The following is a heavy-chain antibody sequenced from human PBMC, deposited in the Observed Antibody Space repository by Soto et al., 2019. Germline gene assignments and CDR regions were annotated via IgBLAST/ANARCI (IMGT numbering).Heavy chain of an antibody. CDR1: EFTFSTYA. CDR2: ISGSGGAT. D-gene: IGHD6-19*01. J-gene: IGHJ6*02. CDR3: AKDKTGGYSSRWFHYSYGMDV. V-gene: IGHV3-23*01. Sequence: EVQLLESGGGLVQPGGSLTLSCAASEFTFSTYAMTWVRLFPGKGLEWVSGISGSGGATYYTDSVTGRFTISRDNARNKLYLQMTSLRAEDTGIYYCAKDKTGGYSSRWFHYSYGMDVWGQGTTVTVSS.